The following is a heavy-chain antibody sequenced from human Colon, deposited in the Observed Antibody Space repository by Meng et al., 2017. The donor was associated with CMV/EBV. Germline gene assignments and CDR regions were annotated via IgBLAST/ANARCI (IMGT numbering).Heavy chain of an antibody. D-gene: IGHD5-24*01. J-gene: IGHJ1*01. CDR3: ARKGPVDGPTTWYEYFQH. CDR1: FTFSNYA. V-gene: IGHV3-23*01. Sequence: FTFSNYAMTWVRQAPGKGLEWVSTIFGRSDGIYYADSVKGRFTISRDNSKDTLFLHMNSLRAEDTAIYYCARKGPVDGPTTWYEYFQHWGHGTLVTSPQ. CDR2: IFGRSDGI.